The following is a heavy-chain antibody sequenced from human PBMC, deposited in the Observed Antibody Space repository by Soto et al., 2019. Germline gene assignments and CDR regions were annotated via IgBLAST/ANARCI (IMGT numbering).Heavy chain of an antibody. CDR1: GFTFSSYG. V-gene: IGHV3-33*01. Sequence: GGSLRLSCAASGFTFSSYGMHWVRQAPGKGLEWVAVIWYDGSNKYYADSVKGRFTISRDNSKNTLYLQMNSLRAEDTAVYYCARDLYYYDSSGYSGFYYWGQGTLVTVSS. CDR2: IWYDGSNK. CDR3: ARDLYYYDSSGYSGFYY. D-gene: IGHD3-22*01. J-gene: IGHJ4*02.